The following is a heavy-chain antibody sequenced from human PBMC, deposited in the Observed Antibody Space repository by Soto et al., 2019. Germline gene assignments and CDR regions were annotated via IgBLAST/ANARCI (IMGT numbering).Heavy chain of an antibody. V-gene: IGHV3-21*01. CDR3: ASFLGYCSGGSCYLTPFDY. D-gene: IGHD2-15*01. CDR1: GFIFSSYS. Sequence: PGGSLRLSCVAPGFIFSSYSMNWVRQAPGKGLEWVSSISSSSSYIYYADSVKGRFTISRDNAKNSLYLQMNSLRAEDTAVYYCASFLGYCSGGSCYLTPFDYWGQGTLVTVSS. J-gene: IGHJ4*02. CDR2: ISSSSSYI.